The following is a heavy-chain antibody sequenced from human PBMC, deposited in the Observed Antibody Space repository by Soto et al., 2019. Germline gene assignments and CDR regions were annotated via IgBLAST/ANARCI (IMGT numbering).Heavy chain of an antibody. CDR1: GFTFSSYA. V-gene: IGHV3-23*01. J-gene: IGHJ4*02. D-gene: IGHD2-2*01. CDR2: ISGSGGST. CDR3: AKDREYCSSTTCYWTLTIEPFDY. Sequence: VGSLRLSCAASGFTFSSYAMSWVRQAPGKGLEWVSAISGSGGSTHYTDSVKGRFTISRDNSKNTLYLQMNSLRAEDTAVFYCAKDREYCSSTTCYWTLTIEPFDYWGQGTLVTVSS.